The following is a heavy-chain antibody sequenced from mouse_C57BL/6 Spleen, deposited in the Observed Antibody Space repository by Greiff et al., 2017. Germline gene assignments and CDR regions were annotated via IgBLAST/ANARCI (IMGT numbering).Heavy chain of an antibody. J-gene: IGHJ1*03. CDR2: INPNNGGT. D-gene: IGHD1-1*01. CDR3: AREGFYYYGSSIYWYFDV. Sequence: VQLQQSGPELVKPGASVKMSCKASGYTFTDYNMHWVKQSHGKSLEWIGYINPNNGGTSYNQKFKGKATLTVNKSSSTAYMELRSLTSEDSAVYYCAREGFYYYGSSIYWYFDVWGTGTTVTVAS. V-gene: IGHV1-22*01. CDR1: GYTFTDYN.